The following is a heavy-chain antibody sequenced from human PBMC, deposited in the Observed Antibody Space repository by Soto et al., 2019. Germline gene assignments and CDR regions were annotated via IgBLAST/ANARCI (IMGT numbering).Heavy chain of an antibody. CDR3: PREHPEASGGD. D-gene: IGHD1-1*01. J-gene: IGHJ4*02. CDR2: ISYSGST. CDR1: GGSMSSYY. V-gene: IGHV4-59*01. Sequence: TLRVTWTASGGSMSSYYWTWLRQSPGRGLEWIGYISYSGSTYYNTSLKSRVTISADTSKNQFSLRMNSMIAADTAAYYCPREHPEASGGDWALRTLFTVS.